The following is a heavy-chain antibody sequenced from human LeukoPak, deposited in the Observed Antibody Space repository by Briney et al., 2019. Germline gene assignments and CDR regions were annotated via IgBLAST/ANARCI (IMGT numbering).Heavy chain of an antibody. CDR3: ARDWNTIFGVVIKYWFDP. J-gene: IGHJ5*02. CDR1: GFTFSSYW. V-gene: IGHV3-7*01. D-gene: IGHD3-3*01. Sequence: GGALRLSCAASGFTFSSYWMSWVRQAPGKGREGVADIKQDGSEKYYVDSVKGRFTISRDNAKNSLYLQMNSLRAEDTAVYYCARDWNTIFGVVIKYWFDPWGQGTLVTVSS. CDR2: IKQDGSEK.